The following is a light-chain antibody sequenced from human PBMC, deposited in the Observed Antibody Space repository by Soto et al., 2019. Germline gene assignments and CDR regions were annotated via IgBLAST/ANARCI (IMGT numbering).Light chain of an antibody. V-gene: IGKV3D-7*01. CDR3: LQDYNLPPP. CDR2: GAS. J-gene: IGKJ1*01. Sequence: EVVMTQAQATLSLSPGEGATLSCRASQTVFSSCLSWYQQIPGQAPRLLIYGASTRATGIPDRVNGSGSGTDFTLIISSLQPEDFAVYYCLQDYNLPPPFGLGTKVQIK. CDR1: QTVFSSC.